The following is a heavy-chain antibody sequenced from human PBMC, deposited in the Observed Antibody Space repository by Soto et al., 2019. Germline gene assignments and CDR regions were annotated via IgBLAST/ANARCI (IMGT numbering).Heavy chain of an antibody. CDR2: INAGNGNT. V-gene: IGHV1-3*01. CDR3: AREDKAGYYTLLNWFDP. CDR1: GYTFTSYA. J-gene: IGHJ5*02. Sequence: ASVKVSCQASGYTFTSYAMHWVRQAPGQRFEWMGWINAGNGNTKYSQKFQGRVTITRDTSASTAYMELSSLRSEDTAVYYGAREDKAGYYTLLNWFDPWGQGTLVTVSS. D-gene: IGHD3-3*01.